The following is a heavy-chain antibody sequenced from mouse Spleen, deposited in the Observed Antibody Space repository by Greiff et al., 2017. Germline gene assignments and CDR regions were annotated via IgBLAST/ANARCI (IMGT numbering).Heavy chain of an antibody. Sequence: QVQLQQPGAELVKPGASVKVSCKASGYTFTSYWMHWVKQRPGQGLEWIGRIHPSDSDTNYNQKFKGKATLTVDKSSSTAYMQHSSLTSEDSAVYYCASYDGYYRTFAYWGQGTLVTVAA. J-gene: IGHJ3*01. CDR1: GYTFTSYW. D-gene: IGHD2-3*01. V-gene: IGHV1-74*01. CDR3: ASYDGYYRTFAY. CDR2: IHPSDSDT.